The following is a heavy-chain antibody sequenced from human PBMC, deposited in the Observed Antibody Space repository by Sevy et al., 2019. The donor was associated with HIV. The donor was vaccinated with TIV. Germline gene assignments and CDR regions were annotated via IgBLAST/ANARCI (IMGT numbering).Heavy chain of an antibody. D-gene: IGHD3-9*01. V-gene: IGHV3-15*01. Sequence: GGSLRLSCVVSGLTFTNVALSWVRLAPGRGLEWIGHVRSKTDGWTTDYAAAVKDRFTIARDDLISTLYLDLGSLNTADTAIYYCSTDVDWGLNWWGQGTQVTVSP. CDR2: VRSKTDGWTT. CDR1: GLTFTNVA. CDR3: STDVDWGLNW. J-gene: IGHJ4*02.